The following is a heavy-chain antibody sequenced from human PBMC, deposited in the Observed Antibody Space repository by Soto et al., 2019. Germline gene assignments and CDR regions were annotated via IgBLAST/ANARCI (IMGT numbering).Heavy chain of an antibody. CDR2: INHSVST. J-gene: IGHJ4*02. D-gene: IGHD1-20*01. Sequence: SETLSLTCAVYGGSFSGYYCSWLRQSPGKGLEWIAEINHSVSTNYNPSLMSRVTISVDSSKNQFSLKLSSVTAVDTAVYYCAGMTHGGNHHYYFDFWAQGALVTVSS. V-gene: IGHV4-34*01. CDR3: AGMTHGGNHHYYFDF. CDR1: GGSFSGYY.